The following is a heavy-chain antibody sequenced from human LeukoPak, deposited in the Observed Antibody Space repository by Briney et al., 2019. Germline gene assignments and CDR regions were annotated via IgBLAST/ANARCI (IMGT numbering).Heavy chain of an antibody. Sequence: PSETLSLTCTVSGGSISSYYWSWIRPPAGKGLEWIGRIYTSGSTNYNPSLKSRVTMSVDTSKNQFSLKLSSVTAADTAVYYCARDRLLGDGGKLDYWGQGTLVTVSS. J-gene: IGHJ4*02. CDR1: GGSISSYY. CDR2: IYTSGST. V-gene: IGHV4-4*07. CDR3: ARDRLLGDGGKLDY. D-gene: IGHD4-23*01.